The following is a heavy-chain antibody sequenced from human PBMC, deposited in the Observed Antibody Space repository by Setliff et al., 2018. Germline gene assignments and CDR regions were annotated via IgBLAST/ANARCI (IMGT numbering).Heavy chain of an antibody. Sequence: ASVKVSCKASGYTFTSYGISWVRQAPGQGLEWMGWISAYNGNTNYAQKLQGRVTMTTDTSTSTAYMELRSLRSDDTAVYYDILTGYYHNWFDPWGQGTLVTVSS. CDR2: ISAYNGNT. V-gene: IGHV1-18*01. CDR3: ILTGYYHNWFDP. D-gene: IGHD3-9*01. CDR1: GYTFTSYG. J-gene: IGHJ5*02.